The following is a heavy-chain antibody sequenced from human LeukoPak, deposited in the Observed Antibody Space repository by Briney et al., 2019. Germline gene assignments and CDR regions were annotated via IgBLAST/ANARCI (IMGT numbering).Heavy chain of an antibody. V-gene: IGHV1-69*13. D-gene: IGHD2-15*01. Sequence: SVKVSCKASGGTFSSYAISWVRQAPGQGLEWMGGIIPIFGTANYAQKFQGRATITADESTSTAYMELSSLRSEDTAVYYCARDPRYCSGDSCQSLDYWGQGTLVTVSS. CDR3: ARDPRYCSGDSCQSLDY. J-gene: IGHJ4*02. CDR2: IIPIFGTA. CDR1: GGTFSSYA.